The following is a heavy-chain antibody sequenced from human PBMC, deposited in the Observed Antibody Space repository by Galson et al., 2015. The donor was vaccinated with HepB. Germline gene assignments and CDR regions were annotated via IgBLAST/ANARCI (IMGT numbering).Heavy chain of an antibody. Sequence: SLRLSCAASGFTFSSYSMNWVRQAPGKGLEWVSYISSSSSSIYYADSVKGRFTISRDNAKNSLYLQMNSLRDEDTAVYYCSSTFYGSGSYYWGGQGALVTVSS. D-gene: IGHD3-10*01. V-gene: IGHV3-48*02. CDR1: GFTFSSYS. CDR2: ISSSSSSI. CDR3: SSTFYGSGSYYW. J-gene: IGHJ1*01.